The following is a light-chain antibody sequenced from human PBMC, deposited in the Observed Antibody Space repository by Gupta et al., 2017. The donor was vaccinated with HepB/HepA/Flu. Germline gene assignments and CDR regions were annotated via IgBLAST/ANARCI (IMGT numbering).Light chain of an antibody. J-gene: IGLJ2*01. CDR2: SDN. CDR1: SSSIGSNT. CDR3: ASWDDSLNAL. Sequence: QSVLTQPPSVSGTPGRRVIISCSGSSSSIGSNTVNWYKQLPGTAPKLLIYSDNRRPSGVPDRFSGSKSGTSASLAISGLQSEDEADFYCASWDDSLNALFGGGTKLTVL. V-gene: IGLV1-44*01.